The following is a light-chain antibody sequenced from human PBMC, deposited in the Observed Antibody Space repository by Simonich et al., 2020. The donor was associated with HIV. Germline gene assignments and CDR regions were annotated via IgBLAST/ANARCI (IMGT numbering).Light chain of an antibody. CDR2: GAS. Sequence: VIWMTQSPYLLSASTGKQVTINCRLSKDISTYLAWYKHKPAKATELLIYGASTLQTGVPSRFSGSGSGTNFTLTISCLQSEDFATYYCQQSYSVPYTLGQGTKLDIK. CDR1: KDISTY. V-gene: IGKV1D-8*01. J-gene: IGKJ2*01. CDR3: QQSYSVPYT.